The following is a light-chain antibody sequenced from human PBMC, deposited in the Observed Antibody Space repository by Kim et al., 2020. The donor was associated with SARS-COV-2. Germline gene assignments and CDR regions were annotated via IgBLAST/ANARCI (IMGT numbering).Light chain of an antibody. CDR2: QDS. Sequence: SYELTQSPSVSVSPGQTASITCSGDKLGDKYACWYQQKPGQSPVLVIYQDSKRPSGIPERFSGSNSGNTATLTISGTQAMDEADYYCQAWDSSSHVVFGGGTQLTVL. V-gene: IGLV3-1*01. J-gene: IGLJ2*01. CDR1: KLGDKY. CDR3: QAWDSSSHVV.